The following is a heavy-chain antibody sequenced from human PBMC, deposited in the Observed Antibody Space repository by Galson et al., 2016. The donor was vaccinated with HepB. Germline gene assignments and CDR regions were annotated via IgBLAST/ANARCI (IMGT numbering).Heavy chain of an antibody. V-gene: IGHV3-48*02. CDR1: GFRFSTYS. D-gene: IGHD4-23*01. Sequence: SLRLSCAASGFRFSTYSMNWVRQAPGKGLEWISYMTSSGSAIHYADSVQGRFTISRDNAKNSLFLQMNSPRDEDTAVYYCASGKYYFDFWGQGTPVTVSS. J-gene: IGHJ4*02. CDR2: MTSSGSAI. CDR3: ASGKYYFDF.